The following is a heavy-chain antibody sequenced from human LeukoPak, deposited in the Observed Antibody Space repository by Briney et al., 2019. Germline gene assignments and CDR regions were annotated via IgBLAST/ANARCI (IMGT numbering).Heavy chain of an antibody. V-gene: IGHV1-58*01. CDR1: GFTFTSSA. Sequence: GASVKVSCKASGFTFTSSAVQWVRQARGQRLEWIGWIVVGSGNTNYAQKFQERVTITRDMSTSTAYMELSGLRSEDTAVYYCAAVPYYYDSSGYSLNPIDYWGQGTLVTVSS. D-gene: IGHD3-22*01. CDR2: IVVGSGNT. J-gene: IGHJ4*02. CDR3: AAVPYYYDSSGYSLNPIDY.